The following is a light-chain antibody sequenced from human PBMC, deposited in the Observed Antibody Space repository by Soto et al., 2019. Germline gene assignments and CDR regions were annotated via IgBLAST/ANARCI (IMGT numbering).Light chain of an antibody. J-gene: IGLJ3*02. CDR1: TSNIGAPYD. Sequence: QSVLTQPPSVSGAPGQRVSISCTGSTSNIGAPYDVHWYQHLPGAAPKLLIYGDNNRPSGVPDRFSGSKSGTSASLAITSLQAEDEADYYCCSYAGTYTLWVFGGGTKLTVL. CDR3: CSYAGTYTLWV. CDR2: GDN. V-gene: IGLV1-40*01.